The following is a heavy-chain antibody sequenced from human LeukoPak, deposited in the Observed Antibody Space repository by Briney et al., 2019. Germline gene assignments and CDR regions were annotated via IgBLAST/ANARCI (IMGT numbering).Heavy chain of an antibody. CDR1: GFTFGDYA. Sequence: GGSLRLSCTASGFTFGDYAMSGVRQAPGKGLEGVGFIRSKAYGGTTEYAASVKGRFTISRDDSKSIACLQMNSLKTEDTAVYYCTRGRSKYYYDSSGYLDHWGQGTLVTVSS. D-gene: IGHD3-22*01. J-gene: IGHJ4*02. V-gene: IGHV3-49*04. CDR2: IRSKAYGGTT. CDR3: TRGRSKYYYDSSGYLDH.